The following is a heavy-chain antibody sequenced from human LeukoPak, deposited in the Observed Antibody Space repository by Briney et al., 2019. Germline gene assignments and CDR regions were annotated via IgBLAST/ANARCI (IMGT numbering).Heavy chain of an antibody. V-gene: IGHV7-4-1*02. CDR3: ARDPPPYDSSGYYFPTRTFDI. Sequence: GASVKVSCKASGYTFTSYAMNWVRQAPGQGLEWMGWINTNTGDPTYAQAFTGRFVFSLDTSVSTAYLQISSLKAEDTAVYYCARDPPPYDSSGYYFPTRTFDIWGQGTMVTVSS. CDR2: INTNTGDP. J-gene: IGHJ3*02. CDR1: GYTFTSYA. D-gene: IGHD3-22*01.